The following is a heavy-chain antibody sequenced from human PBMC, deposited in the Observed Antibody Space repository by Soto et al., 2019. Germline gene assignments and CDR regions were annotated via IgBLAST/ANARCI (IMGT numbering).Heavy chain of an antibody. J-gene: IGHJ3*02. Sequence: EVQLVESGGGLVQPGGSLRLSCAASGFPFSTYWMSWVRQAPGKGVEWVANIKQDGRAAWYVDSVKGRFTISRDNAKKSLYLQMNSLRVEDTAVYYCARGDYHDTSGPFSDAFDIWGQGTLVTVSS. CDR2: IKQDGRAA. CDR3: ARGDYHDTSGPFSDAFDI. D-gene: IGHD3-22*01. CDR1: GFPFSTYW. V-gene: IGHV3-7*04.